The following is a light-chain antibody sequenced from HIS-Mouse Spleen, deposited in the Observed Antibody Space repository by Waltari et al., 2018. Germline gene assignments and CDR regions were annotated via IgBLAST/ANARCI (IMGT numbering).Light chain of an antibody. CDR3: QSADSSGTYGV. CDR2: KDS. J-gene: IGLJ3*02. V-gene: IGLV3-25*03. Sequence: SYELTQPPSVSVSPGQTARITCSGDALPKQYAYWYQQKPGQAPGLVIYKDSERPSGIPERVSGSSSGTTVTLTISGVQAEDEADYYCQSADSSGTYGVFGGGTKLTVL. CDR1: ALPKQY.